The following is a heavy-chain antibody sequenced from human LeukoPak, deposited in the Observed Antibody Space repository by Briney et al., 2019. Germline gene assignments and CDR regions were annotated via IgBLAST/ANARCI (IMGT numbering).Heavy chain of an antibody. CDR3: ARDVTPSAVTTGTGFDY. V-gene: IGHV3-48*03. J-gene: IGHJ4*02. CDR1: GFTFSSYE. Sequence: PGGSLRLSCAASGFTFSSYEMNWVRQAPGKGLEWVSYISSSGSTIYYADSVKGRFTISRDNAKNSLYLQMNSLRAEDTAVYYCARDVTPSAVTTGTGFDYWGQGTLVTVSS. CDR2: ISSSGSTI. D-gene: IGHD4-17*01.